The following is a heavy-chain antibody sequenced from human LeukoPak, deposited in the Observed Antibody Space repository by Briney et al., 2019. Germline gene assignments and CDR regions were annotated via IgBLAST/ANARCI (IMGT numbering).Heavy chain of an antibody. CDR3: ARDQYYYDSSGYYYEPDY. Sequence: GGSLRLSCAASGFTFSSYGMHWVRQAPGKGLEWVAFIRYDGSNKYYADSVKGRFTISRDNSKNTLYLQMNSLRAEDTAIYYCARDQYYYDSSGYYYEPDYWGQGTLVTVSS. D-gene: IGHD3-22*01. V-gene: IGHV3-30*02. J-gene: IGHJ4*02. CDR1: GFTFSSYG. CDR2: IRYDGSNK.